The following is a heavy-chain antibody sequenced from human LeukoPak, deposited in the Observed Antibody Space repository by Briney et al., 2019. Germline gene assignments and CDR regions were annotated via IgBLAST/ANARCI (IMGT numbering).Heavy chain of an antibody. J-gene: IGHJ4*02. CDR1: GFSVSSNC. CDR2: IYSGGST. V-gene: IGHV3-53*01. CDR3: ARETVEMGTID. D-gene: IGHD5-24*01. Sequence: PGGSLRLSCAASGFSVSSNCMSWVRQAPGKGLEWVSVIYSGGSTYYADSVKGRFTISRDNSKNTVHLQMNSLRAEDTAVYYCARETVEMGTIDWGQGTLVTVSS.